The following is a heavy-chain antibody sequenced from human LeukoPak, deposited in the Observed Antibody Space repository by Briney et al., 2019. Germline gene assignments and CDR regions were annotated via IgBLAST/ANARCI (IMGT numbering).Heavy chain of an antibody. CDR1: GFSFRDFW. CDR3: ARFGYSGWNLEY. J-gene: IGHJ4*02. Sequence: GSLRLSCAASGFSFRDFWMTWVRQAPGKGLEWVANINQGGSVKYYVDSVKGRFTISRGDAESSLYVQMNSLRDEDTAVYYCARFGYSGWNLEYWGQGTLVTVSS. CDR2: INQGGSVK. V-gene: IGHV3-7*01. D-gene: IGHD5-12*01.